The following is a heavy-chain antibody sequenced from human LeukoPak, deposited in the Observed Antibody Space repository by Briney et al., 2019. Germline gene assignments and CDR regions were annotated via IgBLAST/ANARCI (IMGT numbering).Heavy chain of an antibody. CDR1: GFTFSNFW. J-gene: IGHJ4*02. CDR3: ARDQETMVRGVIGY. V-gene: IGHV3-7*01. Sequence: PGGSLRLSCAASGFTFSNFWMSWVRQAPGKGLEWVVNINQDGSEKNSVDSVKGRFTISRDNAKNSLYLQMNSLRAEDTAVYYCARDQETMVRGVIGYWGQGTLVTVSS. D-gene: IGHD3-10*01. CDR2: INQDGSEK.